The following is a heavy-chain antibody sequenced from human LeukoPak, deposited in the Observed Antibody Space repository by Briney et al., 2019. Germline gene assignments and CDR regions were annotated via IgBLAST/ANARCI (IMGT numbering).Heavy chain of an antibody. D-gene: IGHD3-22*01. CDR3: ARQDGSSGLSWFDP. CDR1: GCSFTSYW. CDR2: IYPGDSDT. V-gene: IGHV5-51*01. J-gene: IGHJ5*02. Sequence: GASLQISCKSSGCSFTSYWIGWVRQMPGKGLEWMGIIYPGDSDTRYSPSFQGQVTISADKSISTAYLQWSSLKASDTAMYYCARQDGSSGLSWFDPWGQGTLVTVSS.